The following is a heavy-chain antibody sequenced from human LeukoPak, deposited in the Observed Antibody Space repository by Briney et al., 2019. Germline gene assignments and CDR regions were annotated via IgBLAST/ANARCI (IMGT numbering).Heavy chain of an antibody. CDR1: GGSISSYY. J-gene: IGHJ5*02. V-gene: IGHV4-59*08. Sequence: SETLSLTCTVSGGSISSYYWSWIRQPPGKGLEWIGYIYYSGSTNYNPSLKSRVTISVDTSKNQFSLKLSSVTAADTAVYYCARHGLYDILTGYQDSWFDPWGQGTLVTVSS. D-gene: IGHD3-9*01. CDR2: IYYSGST. CDR3: ARHGLYDILTGYQDSWFDP.